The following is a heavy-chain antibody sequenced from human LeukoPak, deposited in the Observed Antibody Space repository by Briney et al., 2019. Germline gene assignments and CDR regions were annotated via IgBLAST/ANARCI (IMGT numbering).Heavy chain of an antibody. Sequence: GGSQRLSCTASKFTFSHYGMQWVRQAPGKGLEWVAVISSDGSIKVYADSVKGRFTLSRDNSINTVDLQMNSLRAEDTAVYYCVKEGKWDVTPFDYWGQGTLVTVSS. CDR3: VKEGKWDVTPFDY. J-gene: IGHJ4*02. CDR2: ISSDGSIK. CDR1: KFTFSHYG. D-gene: IGHD1-26*01. V-gene: IGHV3-30*18.